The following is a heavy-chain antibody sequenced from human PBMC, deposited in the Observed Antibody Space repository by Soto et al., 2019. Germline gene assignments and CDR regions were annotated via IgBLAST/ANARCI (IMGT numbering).Heavy chain of an antibody. D-gene: IGHD6-6*01. J-gene: IGHJ4*02. CDR3: ARGGGSSASFDY. Sequence: SVKVSCKVSGYTLTELSMHWVRQAPGQGLEWMGRIIPILGIANYAQKFQGRVTITADKSTSTAYMELSSLRSEDTAVYYCARGGGSSASFDYWGQETLVTVSS. CDR2: IIPILGIA. CDR1: GYTLTELS. V-gene: IGHV1-69*02.